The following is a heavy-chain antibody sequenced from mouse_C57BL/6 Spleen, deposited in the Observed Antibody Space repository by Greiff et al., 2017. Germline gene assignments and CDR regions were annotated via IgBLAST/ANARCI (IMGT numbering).Heavy chain of an antibody. Sequence: VQLQQPGAELVRPGSSVKLSCKASGYTFTSYWMDWVKQRPGQGLEWIGNIYPSDSETHYNQKFKDKATLTVDKSSSTAYMQLSSLTSEDSAVYYGARDGDYDYGFDYWAQGTTLTVSS. D-gene: IGHD2-4*01. J-gene: IGHJ2*01. CDR2: IYPSDSET. CDR1: GYTFTSYW. V-gene: IGHV1-61*01. CDR3: ARDGDYDYGFDY.